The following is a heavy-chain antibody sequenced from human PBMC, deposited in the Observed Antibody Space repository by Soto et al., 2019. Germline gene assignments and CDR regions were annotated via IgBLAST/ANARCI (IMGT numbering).Heavy chain of an antibody. Sequence: EVQLVESGGGLVQPGGSLRLSCAASGFTFSSYEMNWVRQAPGKGLEWVSYISSSGSTIYYADSVKGRFTISRDNAKNSLYLQMNSLRAEDTAVYYCASTGQGPYYFDYWGQGTLVTVSS. J-gene: IGHJ4*02. CDR3: ASTGQGPYYFDY. V-gene: IGHV3-48*03. CDR2: ISSSGSTI. D-gene: IGHD1-1*01. CDR1: GFTFSSYE.